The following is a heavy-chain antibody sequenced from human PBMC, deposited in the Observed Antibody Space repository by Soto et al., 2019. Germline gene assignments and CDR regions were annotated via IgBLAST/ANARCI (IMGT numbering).Heavy chain of an antibody. CDR3: ARGYLFDY. CDR2: IYYSGST. J-gene: IGHJ4*02. CDR1: GGSIGSYY. D-gene: IGHD3-16*02. V-gene: IGHV4-59*01. Sequence: PSETLSLTCTVSGGSIGSYYCILIRQPPVKGLEWIVYIYYSGSTNYNPSLKSRVTISVDTSKNQFSLKLSSVTAADTAVYYCARGYLFDYWGQGTLVTVSS.